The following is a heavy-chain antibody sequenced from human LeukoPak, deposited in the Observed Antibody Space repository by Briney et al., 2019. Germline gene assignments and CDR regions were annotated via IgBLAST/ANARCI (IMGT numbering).Heavy chain of an antibody. V-gene: IGHV1-69*11. Sequence: SVKVSCKASGGTFSSYAISWVRQAPGQGLEWMGRTIPFVGTTTYAQKFQDRLTITADQSTSTVFMELTRLKFEDTAVYYCARDSSYYDVLTGFDSWGPGTVVTVSS. D-gene: IGHD3-9*01. CDR2: TIPFVGTT. CDR1: GGTFSSYA. J-gene: IGHJ4*02. CDR3: ARDSSYYDVLTGFDS.